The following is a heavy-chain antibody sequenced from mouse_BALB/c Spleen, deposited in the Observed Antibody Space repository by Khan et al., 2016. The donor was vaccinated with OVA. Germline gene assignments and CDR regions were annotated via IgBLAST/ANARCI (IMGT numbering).Heavy chain of an antibody. V-gene: IGHV2-6-1*01. CDR3: ARQPYYHYNIMDY. J-gene: IGHJ4*01. Sequence: QVQLQQSGPGLVAPSQSLSITCTISGFSLTNYGVHWVRQPPGKGLEWLVVIWSDGSTTYNSALKPRLTISKDNSKSQVFLKMNSLQTDDTAMYFCARQPYYHYNIMDYWGQGTSVTVSS. CDR2: IWSDGST. CDR1: GFSLTNYG. D-gene: IGHD2-10*01.